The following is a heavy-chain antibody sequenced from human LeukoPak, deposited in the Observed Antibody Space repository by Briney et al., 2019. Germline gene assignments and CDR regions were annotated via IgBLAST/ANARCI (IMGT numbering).Heavy chain of an antibody. CDR2: ISYDGSNK. CDR3: ARVLPRDYDFWSGYYTEHDAFDI. Sequence: GRSLRLSCAASGFTFSSYAMHWVRQAPGKGLEWVAVISYDGSNKYYADSVKGRFTISRDNSKNTLYLQMNSLRAEDTAVYYCARVLPRDYDFWSGYYTEHDAFDIWGQGTMVTVSS. CDR1: GFTFSSYA. V-gene: IGHV3-30-3*01. D-gene: IGHD3-3*01. J-gene: IGHJ3*02.